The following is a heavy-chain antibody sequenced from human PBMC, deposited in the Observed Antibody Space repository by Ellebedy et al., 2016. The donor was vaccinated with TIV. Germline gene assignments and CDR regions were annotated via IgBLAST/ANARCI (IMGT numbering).Heavy chain of an antibody. D-gene: IGHD6-13*01. J-gene: IGHJ4*02. V-gene: IGHV4-59*01. CDR1: GGSISSYY. CDR3: ARTITALFDN. CDR2: MNDRGNT. Sequence: MPSETLSLTCTVSGGSISSYYWSWIRQSPGKGLEWIAYMNDRGNTDYNPSLKSRVTISVDTSKNHFSLKLSSVTTADTAVYYCARTITALFDNWGQGTLVIVSS.